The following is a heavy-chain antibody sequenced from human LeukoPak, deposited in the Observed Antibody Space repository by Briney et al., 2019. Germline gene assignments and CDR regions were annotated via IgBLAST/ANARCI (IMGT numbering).Heavy chain of an antibody. D-gene: IGHD3-22*01. CDR2: IRSKAYGGTT. CDR3: TGVHTSTMIVVVITYYYYYMDV. J-gene: IGHJ6*03. V-gene: IGHV3-49*04. CDR1: GFTFGDYA. Sequence: GGSLRLSCTASGFTFGDYAMSWVRQAPGKGLEWVGFIRSKAYGGTTEYAASVKGRFTISRDDSKSIAYLQMNSLKTEDTAVYYCTGVHTSTMIVVVITYYYYYMDVWGKGTTVTISS.